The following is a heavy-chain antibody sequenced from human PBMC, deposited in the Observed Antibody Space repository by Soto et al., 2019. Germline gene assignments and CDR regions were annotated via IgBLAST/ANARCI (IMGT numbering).Heavy chain of an antibody. V-gene: IGHV4-34*01. CDR1: GGSFSGYY. CDR2: INHSGST. D-gene: IGHD3-3*01. CDR3: AREARLRFLEWLLFQHWFDP. J-gene: IGHJ5*02. Sequence: SETLSLTCAVYGGSFSGYYWSWIRQPPGKGLEWIGEINHSGSTNYNPSLKSRVTISVDTSKNQFSLKLSSVTAADTAVYYCAREARLRFLEWLLFQHWFDPWGQGTLVTVSS.